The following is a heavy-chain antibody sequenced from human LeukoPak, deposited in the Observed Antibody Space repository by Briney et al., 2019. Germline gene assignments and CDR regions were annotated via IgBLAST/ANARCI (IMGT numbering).Heavy chain of an antibody. Sequence: PSQTPSLTCTVSGGSISSGDYYWSWIRQPPGKGLEWIGYIYYSGSTHYNPSLKSRVTISVDTSKNQFSLKLSSVTAADTAVYYCARAPLTIFGVVMPFDPWGQGTLVTVSS. V-gene: IGHV4-30-4*01. CDR3: ARAPLTIFGVVMPFDP. D-gene: IGHD3-3*01. CDR1: GGSISSGDYY. J-gene: IGHJ5*02. CDR2: IYYSGST.